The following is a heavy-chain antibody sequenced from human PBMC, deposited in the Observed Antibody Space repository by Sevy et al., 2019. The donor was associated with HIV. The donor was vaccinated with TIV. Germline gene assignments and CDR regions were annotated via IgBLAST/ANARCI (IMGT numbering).Heavy chain of an antibody. CDR1: GFTFSSYA. V-gene: IGHV3-23*01. CDR2: ISGRGGST. Sequence: GGSLRLSCAASGFTFSSYAMSWVRQAPGKGLEWVSAISGRGGSTYYADSVKGRFTISRDNSKNTLYLQMNSLRAEDTAVYYCAKALYYDSSGYLVRDAFDIWGQGTMVTVSS. J-gene: IGHJ3*02. D-gene: IGHD3-22*01. CDR3: AKALYYDSSGYLVRDAFDI.